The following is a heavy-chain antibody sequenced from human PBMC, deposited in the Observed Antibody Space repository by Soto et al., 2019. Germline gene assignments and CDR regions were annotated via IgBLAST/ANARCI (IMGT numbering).Heavy chain of an antibody. J-gene: IGHJ3*02. D-gene: IGHD2-15*01. CDR1: GGSFSGYY. CDR2: INHSGST. Sequence: SETLSLTCAVYGGSFSGYYWSWIRQPPGKGLEWIGEINHSGSTNYNPSLKSRVTISVDTSKNQFSLKLSSVTAADTAVYYCASPMRYCSGGSCYLGPNAFDIWGQGTMVTVSS. V-gene: IGHV4-34*01. CDR3: ASPMRYCSGGSCYLGPNAFDI.